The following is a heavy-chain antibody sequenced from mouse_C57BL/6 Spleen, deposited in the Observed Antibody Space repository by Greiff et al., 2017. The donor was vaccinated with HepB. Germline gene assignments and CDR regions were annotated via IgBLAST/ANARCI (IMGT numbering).Heavy chain of an antibody. J-gene: IGHJ3*01. CDR3: ARSSSGPFAY. V-gene: IGHV3-6*01. D-gene: IGHD3-2*02. CDR2: ISYDGSN. CDR1: GYSITSGYY. Sequence: ESGPGLVKPSQSLSLTCSVTGYSITSGYYWNWIRQFPGNKLEWMGYISYDGSNNYNPSLKNRISITRDTSKNQFFLKLNSVTTEDTATYYCARSSSGPFAYWGQGTLVTVSA.